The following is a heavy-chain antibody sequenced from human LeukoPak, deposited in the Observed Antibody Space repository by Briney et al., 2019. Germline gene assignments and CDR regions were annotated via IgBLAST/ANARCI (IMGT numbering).Heavy chain of an antibody. Sequence: PGGSLSLSCAASGLAFSPFWMDWSRRAPGKGLEWVGNINQDGSVKHYVDSVRGRFTISRDNARNSVYLQMNALRVEDTAVYYCTRDFVFWGQGTLVTASS. J-gene: IGHJ4*02. V-gene: IGHV3-7*01. CDR2: INQDGSVK. CDR1: GLAFSPFW. CDR3: TRDFVF. D-gene: IGHD3-3*01.